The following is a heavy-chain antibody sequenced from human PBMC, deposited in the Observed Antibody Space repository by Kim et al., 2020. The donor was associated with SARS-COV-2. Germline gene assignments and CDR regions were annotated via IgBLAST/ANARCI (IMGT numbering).Heavy chain of an antibody. D-gene: IGHD3-3*01. Sequence: YPAPVKGRFTISRDDSKRIAYLQMNSLKTEDTAVYYCTRDDFWSGYYYNWGQGTLVTVSS. J-gene: IGHJ4*02. CDR3: TRDDFWSGYYYN. V-gene: IGHV3-49*02.